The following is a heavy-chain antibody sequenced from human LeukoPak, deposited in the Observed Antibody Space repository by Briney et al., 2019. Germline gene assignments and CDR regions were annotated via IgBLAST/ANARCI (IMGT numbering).Heavy chain of an antibody. J-gene: IGHJ4*02. CDR1: GGSISSGSYY. CDR3: ARATVTELFDY. Sequence: SETLSLTCTVSGGSISSGSYYWSWIRQPPGKGLEWIEYIYYSGSTNYNPSLKSRVTISVDTSKNQFSLKLSSVTAADTAVYYCARATVTELFDYWGQGTLVTVSS. CDR2: IYYSGST. V-gene: IGHV4-61*01. D-gene: IGHD4-17*01.